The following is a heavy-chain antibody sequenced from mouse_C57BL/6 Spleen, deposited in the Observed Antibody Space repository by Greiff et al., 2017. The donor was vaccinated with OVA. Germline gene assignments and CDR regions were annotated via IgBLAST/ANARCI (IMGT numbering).Heavy chain of an antibody. J-gene: IGHJ4*01. CDR1: GYTFTSYG. CDR2: IYPRSGNT. CDR3: ARLRGGGGYAMDD. V-gene: IGHV1-81*01. Sequence: QVQLKESGAELARPGASVKLSCKASGYTFTSYGIRWVKQRTGQGLEWIGEIYPRSGNTYYNEKFKGKATLTADKSSSTAYRELRSLTSEDSAVYVCARLRGGGGYAMDDWGQGTSVTVAS. D-gene: IGHD2-12*01.